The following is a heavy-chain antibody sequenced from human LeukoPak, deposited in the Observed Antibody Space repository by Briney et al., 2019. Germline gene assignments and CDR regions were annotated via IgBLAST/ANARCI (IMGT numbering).Heavy chain of an antibody. D-gene: IGHD3-22*01. CDR1: RFTFNKYA. Sequence: GGSLRLSCAASRFTFNKYAMHWVRQAPGKGLEWVAVISYDGNNKYYADSVKGRFTISRDNSKNTLYLQMNSLRAEDTAVYYCASSRGYYDSSTHKKVRYGMDVWGQGTTVTVSS. V-gene: IGHV3-30-3*01. J-gene: IGHJ6*02. CDR3: ASSRGYYDSSTHKKVRYGMDV. CDR2: ISYDGNNK.